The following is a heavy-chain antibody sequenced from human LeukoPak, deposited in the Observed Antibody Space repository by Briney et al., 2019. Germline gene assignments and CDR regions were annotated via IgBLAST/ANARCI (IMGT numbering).Heavy chain of an antibody. V-gene: IGHV3-23*01. CDR2: ISGSGGST. Sequence: QSGGSLRLSCAPSGFTFSSYAMSWVRQAPGKGLEWVSAISGSGGSTYYADSVKGRFTISRDNSKNTLYLKMNSLRAEDTAVYYCAKDYYGSGSYYLRGFDYWGQGTLVTVSS. J-gene: IGHJ4*02. CDR3: AKDYYGSGSYYLRGFDY. CDR1: GFTFSSYA. D-gene: IGHD3-10*01.